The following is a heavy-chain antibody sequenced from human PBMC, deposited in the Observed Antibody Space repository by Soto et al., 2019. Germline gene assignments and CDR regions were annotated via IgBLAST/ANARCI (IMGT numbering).Heavy chain of an antibody. CDR2: INSDGSST. V-gene: IGHV3-74*01. Sequence: GGSLRLSCAASGFTFSSYWMHWVRQAPGKGLVWVSRINSDGSSTSYADSVKGRFTISRDNAKNTLYLQMNSLRAEDTAVYYCARDYYDSSGYPHYYFDYWGQGTLVTVSS. CDR1: GFTFSSYW. D-gene: IGHD3-22*01. CDR3: ARDYYDSSGYPHYYFDY. J-gene: IGHJ4*02.